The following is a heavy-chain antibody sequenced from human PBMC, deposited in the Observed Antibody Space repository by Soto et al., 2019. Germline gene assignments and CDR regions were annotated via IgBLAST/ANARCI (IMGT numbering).Heavy chain of an antibody. D-gene: IGHD3-10*01. V-gene: IGHV3-48*02. J-gene: IGHJ6*02. CDR2: ISGSSDII. CDR1: GFTLSIYS. Sequence: EVQLVESGGGLIQRGGSLRLSCAASGFTLSIYSLNWVRQAPRKGLEWLSYISGSSDIIYYADSVKGRFTISRDNAKNSLYLQMNSLRDEDTAVYFCARGFDLQYGMDVWGQGTTFTVSS. CDR3: ARGFDLQYGMDV.